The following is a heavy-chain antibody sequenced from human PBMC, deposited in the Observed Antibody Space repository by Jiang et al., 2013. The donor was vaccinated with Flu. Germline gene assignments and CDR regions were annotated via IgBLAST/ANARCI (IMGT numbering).Heavy chain of an antibody. CDR2: IYYSGST. D-gene: IGHD6-6*01. CDR3: ARVSGGQTIAARQWSWFDP. J-gene: IGHJ5*02. Sequence: GSGLVKPSQTLSLTCTVSGGSISSGGYYWSWIRQHPGKGLEWIGYIYYSGSTYYNPSLKSLVTISVDTSKNQFSLKLSSVTAADTAVYYCARVSGGQTIAARQWSWFDPGAREPWSPSPQ. V-gene: IGHV4-31*01. CDR1: GGSISSGGYY.